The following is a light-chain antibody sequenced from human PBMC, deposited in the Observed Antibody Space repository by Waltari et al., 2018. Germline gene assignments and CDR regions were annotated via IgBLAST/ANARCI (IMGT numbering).Light chain of an antibody. V-gene: IGKV1-12*01. J-gene: IGKJ1*01. CDR2: GAS. Sequence: DIQMTQSPSSVSASVGDSVTITCRASQDISGRLAWYQQKPGLAPKPLIYGASNLLNGVPSRFSGGGSGTDFTLTVSSLQSEDFATYFCQQTNTFPLTFGPGTRVEIK. CDR1: QDISGR. CDR3: QQTNTFPLT.